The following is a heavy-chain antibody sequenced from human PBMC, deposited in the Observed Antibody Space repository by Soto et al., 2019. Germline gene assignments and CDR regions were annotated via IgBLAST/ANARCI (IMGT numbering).Heavy chain of an antibody. V-gene: IGHV1-69*02. CDR1: GDTFRFYT. D-gene: IGHD3-10*01. J-gene: IGHJ4*02. Sequence: QVQLVQSGAEVKKPGSSVRLSCTASGDTFRFYTISWVLQAPGQGPEWMGRIIPMVGMADYPQKFQGRVTISADKSTSTAYMVLSSLRSDDTAVYTCVTNYVSGSTHFDYWGQRFLVTVS. CDR2: IIPMVGMA. CDR3: VTNYVSGSTHFDY.